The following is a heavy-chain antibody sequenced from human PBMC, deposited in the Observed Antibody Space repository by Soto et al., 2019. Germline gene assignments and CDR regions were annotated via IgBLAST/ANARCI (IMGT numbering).Heavy chain of an antibody. CDR1: GFTFRTYA. CDR3: AKGHASGS. Sequence: EVKLFASGGGFVQPGGSLRRSCVVSGFTFRTYAMTWVRQAPGKGLEWVSFISNSGCRTNYADSVRSRFTTSRDNSQNTLYLKLNRLRAEDTALYYCAKGHASGSWGPGTQGTVS. V-gene: IGHV3-23*01. CDR2: ISNSGCRT. J-gene: IGHJ4*02. D-gene: IGHD6-25*01.